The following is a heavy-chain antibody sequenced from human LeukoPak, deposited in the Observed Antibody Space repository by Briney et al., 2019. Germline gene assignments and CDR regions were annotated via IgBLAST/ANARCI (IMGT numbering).Heavy chain of an antibody. CDR2: IKSKTDGGTT. V-gene: IGHV3-15*01. D-gene: IGHD3-22*01. J-gene: IGHJ4*02. Sequence: GGSLRLSCAASGFTFSNAWMSWVRQAPGKGLEWVGRIKSKTDGGTTDYAAPVKGRFTISRDDSKNTLYLQMNSLKTEDTAVYYCTTSYYDSSGYLDWGQGTLVTVSS. CDR3: TTSYYDSSGYLD. CDR1: GFTFSNAW.